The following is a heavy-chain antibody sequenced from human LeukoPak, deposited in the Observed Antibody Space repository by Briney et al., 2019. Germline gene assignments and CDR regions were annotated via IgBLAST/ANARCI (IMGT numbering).Heavy chain of an antibody. J-gene: IGHJ4*02. D-gene: IGHD1-26*01. CDR1: GXTFSSYA. CDR3: AKGSGSYRGYFDY. Sequence: GGSLRLSCAASGXTFSSYAMSWVRQAPGKGLEWVSAISGSGGSTYYADSVKGRFTISRDNSKNTLYLQMNSLRAEDTAVYYCAKGSGSYRGYFDYWGQGTLVTVSS. CDR2: ISGSGGST. V-gene: IGHV3-23*01.